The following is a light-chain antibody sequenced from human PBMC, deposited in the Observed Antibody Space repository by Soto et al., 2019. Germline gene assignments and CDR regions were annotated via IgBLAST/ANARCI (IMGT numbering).Light chain of an antibody. Sequence: DIQMTQSPSTLSSSVGDRVTITCRASQSIGSWLAWYQQKPGKAPNLLIYDASSLESGVPSRFSGSGSGTEFTLTISSLQPDDFATYHCQQYKSWSGFTFGRGTKVDI. V-gene: IGKV1-5*01. CDR3: QQYKSWSGFT. CDR1: QSIGSW. CDR2: DAS. J-gene: IGKJ4*01.